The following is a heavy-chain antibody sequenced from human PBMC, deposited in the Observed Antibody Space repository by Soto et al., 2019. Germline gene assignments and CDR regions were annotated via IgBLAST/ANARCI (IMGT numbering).Heavy chain of an antibody. CDR2: ISLYSDGT. V-gene: IGHV1-18*01. J-gene: IGHJ5*02. Sequence: QVQLVQSGGEVKRPGASMKVSCKTSGYTFSNYGITWVRQAPGQPLEWLGWISLYSDGTNYAQKFQGRVSMTTDTSTTTAYMELRILRSDDTAVYYCSRVVPGAEAWFGPWGQGTLVTVSS. CDR3: SRVVPGAEAWFGP. D-gene: IGHD2-2*01. CDR1: GYTFSNYG.